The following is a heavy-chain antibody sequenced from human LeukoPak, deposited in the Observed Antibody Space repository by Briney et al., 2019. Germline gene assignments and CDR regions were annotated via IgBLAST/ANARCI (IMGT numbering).Heavy chain of an antibody. CDR3: ARDTSYSSGWYSGREY. J-gene: IGHJ4*02. CDR2: IYSGGST. Sequence: GGSLRLSCAASGFTVSSNYMSWVRQAPGKGLEWVSVIYSGGSTYYADSVKGRFTISRDNSKNTLYLQMNSLRAEDTAVYYCARDTSYSSGWYSGREYWGQGTLVTVSS. CDR1: GFTVSSNY. D-gene: IGHD6-19*01. V-gene: IGHV3-53*01.